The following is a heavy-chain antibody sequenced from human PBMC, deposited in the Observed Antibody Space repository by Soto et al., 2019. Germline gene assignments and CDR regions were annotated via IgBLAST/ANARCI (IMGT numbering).Heavy chain of an antibody. CDR2: ISGSGDST. CDR1: GFTFSSYA. V-gene: IGHV3-23*01. J-gene: IGHJ4*02. Sequence: EVQLLESGGGLVQPGGSLRLSCAASGFTFSSYAMSWVRQAPGKGLDWVSAISGSGDSTYYADSVKGRFTISRDNSKNTLYLQMNSLRAEDTAVYHCAKAFPSAGPAPYWGQGTLVTVSS. CDR3: AKAFPSAGPAPY.